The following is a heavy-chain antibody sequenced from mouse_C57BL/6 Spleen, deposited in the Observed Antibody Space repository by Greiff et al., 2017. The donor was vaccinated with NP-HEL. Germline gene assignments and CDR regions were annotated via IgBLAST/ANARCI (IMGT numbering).Heavy chain of an antibody. D-gene: IGHD1-1*01. CDR1: GYAFTNYL. V-gene: IGHV1-54*01. J-gene: IGHJ4*01. Sequence: QVQLQQSGAELVRPGTSVKVSCKASGYAFTNYLIEWVKQRPGQGLEWIGVINPGSGGTNYNEKFKGKATLTADTSSSTAYMQLSSLTSEDPAVYVCARGHCYGISYYAMDDRGQGTSVTVSS. CDR2: INPGSGGT. CDR3: ARGHCYGISYYAMDD.